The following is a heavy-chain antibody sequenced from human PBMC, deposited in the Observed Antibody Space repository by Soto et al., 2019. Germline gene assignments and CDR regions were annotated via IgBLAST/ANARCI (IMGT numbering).Heavy chain of an antibody. CDR1: GFTFTSSA. V-gene: IGHV1-58*01. CDR3: AADGRYNWNLDAFDI. CDR2: IVVGSGNT. J-gene: IGHJ3*02. Sequence: QMQLVQSGPEVKKPGTSVKVSCKASGFTFTSSAVQWVRQARGQRLEWIGWIVVGSGNTNYAQKFQERVTITRDMSTSTAYMELSSLRSEDTAVYYCAADGRYNWNLDAFDIWGQGTMVTVSS. D-gene: IGHD1-20*01.